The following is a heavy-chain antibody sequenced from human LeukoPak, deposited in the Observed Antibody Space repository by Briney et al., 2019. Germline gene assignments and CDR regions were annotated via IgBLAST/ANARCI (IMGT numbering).Heavy chain of an antibody. J-gene: IGHJ4*02. CDR3: TTNHFS. CDR1: GFTFGDYA. D-gene: IGHD3-3*02. CDR2: SISKADGGTI. Sequence: GGSLRLSCTASGFTFGDYAMSWFRQAPGKGLEWVGRSISKADGGTIDYAAPVKGRFTISRDDLKTTLYLQMNSLKIEDTAVYYCTTNHFSWGQGTLVTVSS. V-gene: IGHV3-15*01.